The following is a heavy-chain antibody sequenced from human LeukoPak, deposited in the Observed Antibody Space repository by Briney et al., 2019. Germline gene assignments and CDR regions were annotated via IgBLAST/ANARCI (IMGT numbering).Heavy chain of an antibody. V-gene: IGHV3-23*01. CDR3: ASTKADSSGYPVFFDY. D-gene: IGHD3-22*01. CDR2: ISGSGGST. CDR1: GFTLSSYG. Sequence: GETLRLSCAASGFTLSSYGMSWVRQAPEKGLEWVSAISGSGGSTYYADSVKGRFTISRDNSKNTLYLQMNSLRAEDTAVYYCASTKADSSGYPVFFDYWGQGTLVTVSS. J-gene: IGHJ4*02.